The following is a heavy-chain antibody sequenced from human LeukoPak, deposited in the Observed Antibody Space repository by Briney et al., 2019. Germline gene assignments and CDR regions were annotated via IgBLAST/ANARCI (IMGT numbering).Heavy chain of an antibody. CDR1: GGSISSRSYY. CDR3: ARHPGAFDI. J-gene: IGHJ3*02. CDR2: IYYTGST. Sequence: PSETLSLTCTVSGGSISSRSYYWGWIRQPPGKGLEWIGSIYYTGSTYYNPSLKSRVTISVDTSKNQFSLKLNSVTAADTAVYYCARHPGAFDIWGQGTMVTASS. V-gene: IGHV4-39*01.